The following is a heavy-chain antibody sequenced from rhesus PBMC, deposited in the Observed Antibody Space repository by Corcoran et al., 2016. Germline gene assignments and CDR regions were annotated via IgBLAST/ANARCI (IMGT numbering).Heavy chain of an antibody. Sequence: VQLQGSGPGLVKPSETLSLASAVSGSSITDHHYWPWFRPPPGKGLEWIGNVYGKSASTDYNPSLKSRVTISKDTSKNQFFLKLNSVTAADTAVYFCSRGPGAWFFQYWGQGVLVTVSS. CDR1: GSSITDHHY. D-gene: IGHD6-31*01. V-gene: IGHV4S9*01. CDR2: VYGKSAST. CDR3: SRGPGAWFFQY. J-gene: IGHJ4*01.